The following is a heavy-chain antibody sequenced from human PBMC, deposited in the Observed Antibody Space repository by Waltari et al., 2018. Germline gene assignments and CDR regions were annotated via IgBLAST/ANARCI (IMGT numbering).Heavy chain of an antibody. J-gene: IGHJ4*02. Sequence: EVQLVQSGAEVKKPGESLKISCKGSGYSFTSYWLARVRQVPWKGLEWMGIIYPGDSDTRYSPSFQGQVTISADKSISTAYLQWSSLKASDTAMYYCARPASSSWPFDYWGQGTLVTVSS. CDR3: ARPASSSWPFDY. CDR2: IYPGDSDT. V-gene: IGHV5-51*01. D-gene: IGHD6-13*01. CDR1: GYSFTSYW.